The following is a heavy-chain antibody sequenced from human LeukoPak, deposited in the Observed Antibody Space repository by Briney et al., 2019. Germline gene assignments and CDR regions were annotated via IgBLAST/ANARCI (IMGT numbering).Heavy chain of an antibody. Sequence: GGSLRLSCAASRFTFSSYGMHWVRQAPGKGLEWVSTLSGSGGSTYYADSVKGRFTISRDNSKNTLYLQMNSLRAEDTAVYYCAKYNSGWPGIDYWGQGTLVTVSS. V-gene: IGHV3-23*01. J-gene: IGHJ4*02. CDR1: RFTFSSYG. D-gene: IGHD6-19*01. CDR2: LSGSGGST. CDR3: AKYNSGWPGIDY.